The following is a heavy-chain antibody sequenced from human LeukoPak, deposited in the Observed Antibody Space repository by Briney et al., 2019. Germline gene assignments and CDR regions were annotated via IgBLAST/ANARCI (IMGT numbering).Heavy chain of an antibody. D-gene: IGHD2/OR15-2a*01. CDR3: ARSLISFLSFDY. J-gene: IGHJ4*02. V-gene: IGHV1-3*01. CDR1: GYTFTSYA. CDR2: INAGNGNT. Sequence: EASVTVSCTASGYTFTSYAMHWVRQAPGQRLEWMGWINAGNGNTKYSQKFQGRVTITRDTSASTAYMELSSLRSEDTAVYYCARSLISFLSFDYWGQGTLVTVSS.